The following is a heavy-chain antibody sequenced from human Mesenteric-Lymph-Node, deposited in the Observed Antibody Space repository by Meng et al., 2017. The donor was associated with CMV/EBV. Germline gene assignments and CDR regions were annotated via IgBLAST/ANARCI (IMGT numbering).Heavy chain of an antibody. J-gene: IGHJ5*02. CDR1: GYSLTSYW. CDR2: IYPGDSDT. Sequence: SGYSLTSYWIGWVRQMPGKGLEWMGIIYPGDSDTRYSPSFQGQVTISADKSISTAYLQWSSLKASDTAMYYCAINRDYGDSLGRFDPWGQGTLVTVSS. CDR3: AINRDYGDSLGRFDP. D-gene: IGHD4-17*01. V-gene: IGHV5-51*01.